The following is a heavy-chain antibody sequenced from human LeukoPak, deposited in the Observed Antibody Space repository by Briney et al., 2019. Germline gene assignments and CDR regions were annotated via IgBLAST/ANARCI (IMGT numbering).Heavy chain of an antibody. CDR3: VKVAGAVADEGDFDY. D-gene: IGHD6-19*01. Sequence: GASLRLSCAASGFTFSSYAMSWVRQAPGKGLEWVSAISGSGGSTYYADSVKGRFTISRDNSKNTLYLQMNSLRAEDTAVYYCVKVAGAVADEGDFDYWGQGTLVTVSS. CDR2: ISGSGGST. V-gene: IGHV3-23*01. J-gene: IGHJ4*02. CDR1: GFTFSSYA.